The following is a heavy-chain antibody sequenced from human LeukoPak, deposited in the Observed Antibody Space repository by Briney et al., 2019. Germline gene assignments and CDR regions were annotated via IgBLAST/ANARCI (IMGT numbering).Heavy chain of an antibody. CDR3: ARDKGEGSAMGPHWFYYYYMDV. J-gene: IGHJ6*03. D-gene: IGHD3-9*01. V-gene: IGHV3-7*01. CDR1: GFTFSSYW. Sequence: GGSLRLSCAASGFTFSSYWMSWVRQAPGKGLEWLANIKQDGSEKYYVDSVKGRFTVSRDNAKNSLYLQMNSLRAEDTAVYYCARDKGEGSAMGPHWFYYYYMDVWGKGTTVTVSS. CDR2: IKQDGSEK.